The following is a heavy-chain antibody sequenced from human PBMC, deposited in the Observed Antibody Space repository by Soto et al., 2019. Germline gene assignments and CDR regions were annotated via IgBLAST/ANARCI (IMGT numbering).Heavy chain of an antibody. J-gene: IGHJ6*02. D-gene: IGHD1-1*01. CDR3: TKDKHWYGMDV. CDR2: IYHSGST. CDR1: GGSISSSNC. Sequence: SETLSLTCAVSGGSISSSNCWSWVRQPPGKGLEWIGEIYHSGSTNYNPSLKSRVTISRDNSKNTLYLQMNSLRAEDTALYYCTKDKHWYGMDVWGQGTTVTVSS. V-gene: IGHV4-4*02.